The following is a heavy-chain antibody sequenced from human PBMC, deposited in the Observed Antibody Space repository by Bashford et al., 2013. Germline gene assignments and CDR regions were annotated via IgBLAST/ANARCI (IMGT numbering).Heavy chain of an antibody. J-gene: IGHJ6*02. D-gene: IGHD1-1*01. CDR3: ARSTLNGYYGMDV. V-gene: IGHV1-3*01. CDR2: INAGNGNT. Sequence: WVRQAPGQRLEWMGWINAGNGNTKYSQKFQGRVTITRDTSASTAYMELSSLRSEDTAVYYCARSTLNGYYGMDVWGQGTTVTVSS.